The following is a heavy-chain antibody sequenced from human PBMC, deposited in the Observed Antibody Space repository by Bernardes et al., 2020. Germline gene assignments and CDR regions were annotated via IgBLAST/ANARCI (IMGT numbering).Heavy chain of an antibody. CDR3: ATVRLITFGGSPPDWFDP. J-gene: IGHJ5*02. V-gene: IGHV1-24*01. CDR2: FDPEDGET. D-gene: IGHD3-16*01. Sequence: PGKGLEWMGGFDPEDGETIYAQKFQCRVTMTEDTSTDTAYMELSSLRSEDTAVYYCATVRLITFGGSPPDWFDPWGQGTLGTVSS.